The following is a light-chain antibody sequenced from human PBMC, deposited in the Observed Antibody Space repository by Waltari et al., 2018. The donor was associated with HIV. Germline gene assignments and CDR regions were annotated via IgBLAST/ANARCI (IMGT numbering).Light chain of an antibody. J-gene: IGLJ3*02. CDR3: QAWDNRAAWV. CDR2: QNN. CDR1: NLGDQY. Sequence: SYGVSQPPSVSVSPGQTASITCSGDNLGDQYTSWYQQRPRQPPVLVIYQNNKRPAGIPDRFSASNSGNTATLTIRGSQAMDEADYYWQAWDNRAAWVFGGGTKLTVL. V-gene: IGLV3-1*01.